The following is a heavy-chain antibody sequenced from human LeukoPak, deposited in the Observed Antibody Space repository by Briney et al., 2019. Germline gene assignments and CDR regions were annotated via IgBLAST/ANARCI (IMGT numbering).Heavy chain of an antibody. V-gene: IGHV3-7*01. J-gene: IGHJ4*02. CDR1: GFTFSNYW. D-gene: IGHD2-2*01. Sequence: GGSLRLSCAASGFTFSNYWMSWVRQAPGKGLEWVANIKQVGSEKYYVDSVKGRFTISRDNAKNSLYLQMNSLRAEDTAVYYCARVVPAAIAFDYWGQGTLVTVSS. CDR2: IKQVGSEK. CDR3: ARVVPAAIAFDY.